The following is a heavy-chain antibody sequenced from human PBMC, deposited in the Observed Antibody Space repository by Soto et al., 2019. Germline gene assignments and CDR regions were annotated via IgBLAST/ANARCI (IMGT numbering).Heavy chain of an antibody. V-gene: IGHV3-23*01. Sequence: EVQLLESGGGLVQPGGSLRLSCAASGFTFSSYAMSWVRQAPGKGLEWVSAISGSGGSTYYADSVKGRFTISRDNSKNTLYLQMNSLRAEDTAVYYCAKDSAPGAHDILTGTFDYWGQGTVVTVSS. J-gene: IGHJ4*02. CDR1: GFTFSSYA. D-gene: IGHD3-9*01. CDR2: ISGSGGST. CDR3: AKDSAPGAHDILTGTFDY.